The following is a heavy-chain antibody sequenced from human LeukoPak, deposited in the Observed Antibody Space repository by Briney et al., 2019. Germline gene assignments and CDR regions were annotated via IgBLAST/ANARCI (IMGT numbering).Heavy chain of an antibody. Sequence: SETLSLTCTVSGGSIINYYWSWIRQPPGKGLEWIGYIYYSGSTNYSPSLKSRVTISVDTSKTQFSLKLSSVTAADTAVYYCARHHGLYSRYYFDYWGQGTLVTVSS. CDR1: GGSIINYY. CDR2: IYYSGST. V-gene: IGHV4-59*01. D-gene: IGHD2-2*02. CDR3: ARHHGLYSRYYFDY. J-gene: IGHJ4*02.